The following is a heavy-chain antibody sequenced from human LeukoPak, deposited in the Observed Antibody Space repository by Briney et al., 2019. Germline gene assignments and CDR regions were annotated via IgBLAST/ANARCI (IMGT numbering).Heavy chain of an antibody. Sequence: GASVKVSCKASGYTFTGYYMHWVRQAPGQGLEWMGWINPNSGATNYAQKFQGRVTMTRDTSISTAYMELSRLRSDDTAVYYCAKIAAAGTSFDYWGQGTLVTVSS. CDR1: GYTFTGYY. V-gene: IGHV1-2*02. D-gene: IGHD6-13*01. CDR3: AKIAAAGTSFDY. J-gene: IGHJ4*02. CDR2: INPNSGAT.